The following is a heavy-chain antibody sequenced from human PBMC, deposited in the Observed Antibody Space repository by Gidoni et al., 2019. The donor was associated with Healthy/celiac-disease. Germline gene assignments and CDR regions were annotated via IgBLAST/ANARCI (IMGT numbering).Heavy chain of an antibody. V-gene: IGHV3-30*18. CDR3: AKERADYDYYYMDV. CDR2: ISYVLSNK. CDR1: GFPFSSDG. J-gene: IGHJ6*03. D-gene: IGHD1-26*01. Sequence: QVQRVESGGGVVQPGRYLRLSCAACGFPFSSDGMHWVRQAPGKGLEWVAVISYVLSNKYYADPVKGRFTISIDNSNNTLYPQMNSLISEVTAVYYCAKERADYDYYYMDVWFKGTTVTFSS.